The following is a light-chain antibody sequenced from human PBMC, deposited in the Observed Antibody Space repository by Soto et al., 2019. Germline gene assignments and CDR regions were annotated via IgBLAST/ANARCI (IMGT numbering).Light chain of an antibody. CDR2: DAS. CDR1: QSISSP. Sequence: EIVLTQSPATLSLSPGERATLSCRASQSISSPLAWYQQKPGQTPRLLMYDASNRATAVPARFSGSRSGTAFTLTISSLEPEDLAVYYCQQRSTWPLTFGGGTKVEIK. J-gene: IGKJ4*01. V-gene: IGKV3-11*01. CDR3: QQRSTWPLT.